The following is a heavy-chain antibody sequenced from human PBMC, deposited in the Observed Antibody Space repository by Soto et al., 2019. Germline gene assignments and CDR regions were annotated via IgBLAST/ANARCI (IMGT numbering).Heavy chain of an antibody. D-gene: IGHD3-10*01. J-gene: IGHJ6*02. CDR1: GYTFTSYA. Sequence: ASVKVSCNASGYTFTSYAMHWVRQPPGQRLEWMGWINAGNGNTKYSQKFQGRVTITRDTSASTAYMELSSLRSEDTAVYYCARDHHEDYYGSGSGPRMDVWGQGTTVTVSS. CDR2: INAGNGNT. CDR3: ARDHHEDYYGSGSGPRMDV. V-gene: IGHV1-3*01.